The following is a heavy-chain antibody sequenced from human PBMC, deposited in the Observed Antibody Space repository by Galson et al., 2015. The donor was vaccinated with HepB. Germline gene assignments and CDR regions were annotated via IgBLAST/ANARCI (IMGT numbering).Heavy chain of an antibody. Sequence: SLRLSCAASGFTFDDYAMHWVRQAPGKGLEWVSGISWNSGTIGYADSVKGRFTISRDNAKNSLFLQMNSLRVEDTALYYCAKDGSSGYYHFDYWGQGTRVTVSS. CDR2: ISWNSGTI. CDR3: AKDGSSGYYHFDY. D-gene: IGHD3-3*01. V-gene: IGHV3-9*01. CDR1: GFTFDDYA. J-gene: IGHJ4*02.